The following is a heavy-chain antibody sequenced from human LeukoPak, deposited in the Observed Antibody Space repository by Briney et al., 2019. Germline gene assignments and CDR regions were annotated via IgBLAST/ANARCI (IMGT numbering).Heavy chain of an antibody. D-gene: IGHD3-22*01. CDR2: ISSSSSTI. V-gene: IGHV3-48*01. CDR1: GFTFSTYS. CDR3: ARGSTYYDSSGQVPFDY. J-gene: IGHJ4*02. Sequence: GGSLRLSCAASGFTFSTYSMNWFRQAPGKGLKGVSYISSSSSTIYYADSVKGRFTISRDNAKNSLYLQMNSLRAEDTAVYYCARGSTYYDSSGQVPFDYWGQGTLVTVSS.